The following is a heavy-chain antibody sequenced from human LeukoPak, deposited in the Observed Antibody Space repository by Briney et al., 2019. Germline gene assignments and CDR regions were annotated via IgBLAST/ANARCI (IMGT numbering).Heavy chain of an antibody. J-gene: IGHJ4*02. CDR2: IYYSGST. V-gene: IGHV4-59*08. Sequence: SETLSLTCTVSGGSISSYYWSWIRQPPGKGLEWIGYIYYSGSTNYNPSLKSRATISVDTSKNQFSLKLSSVTAADTAVYYCARPWKRGYSYGWDYWGQGTLVTVSS. CDR1: GGSISSYY. D-gene: IGHD5-18*01. CDR3: ARPWKRGYSYGWDY.